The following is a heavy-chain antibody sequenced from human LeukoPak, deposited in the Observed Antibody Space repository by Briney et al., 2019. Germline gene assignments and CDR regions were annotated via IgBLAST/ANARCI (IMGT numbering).Heavy chain of an antibody. Sequence: GGSLRLSCAASGFTFSTYVVNWVRQAPGKGLEWVSAISGSGGNTYYADTVSGRFTISRDNSKNTLYLQMNSLRAEDTAVYYCAKGYGDYVVWGQGTTVTVSS. CDR2: ISGSGGNT. D-gene: IGHD4-17*01. CDR3: AKGYGDYVV. CDR1: GFTFSTYV. V-gene: IGHV3-23*01. J-gene: IGHJ6*02.